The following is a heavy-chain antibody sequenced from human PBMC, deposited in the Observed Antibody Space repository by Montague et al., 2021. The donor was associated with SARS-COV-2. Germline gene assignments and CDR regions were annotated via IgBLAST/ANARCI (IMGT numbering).Heavy chain of an antibody. D-gene: IGHD3-10*01. CDR3: ARQNRGLWFGEWLFDY. Sequence: SETLSLTCTVSGGSISSSSYYWGWIRQPPGKGLEWIGSIYYSGSTYYNPSLKSRVSISVATSRSQFSLKVNSVTAADTAVYYCARQNRGLWFGEWLFDYWGQGVLVTVSS. V-gene: IGHV4-39*01. J-gene: IGHJ4*02. CDR1: GGSISSSSYY. CDR2: IYYSGST.